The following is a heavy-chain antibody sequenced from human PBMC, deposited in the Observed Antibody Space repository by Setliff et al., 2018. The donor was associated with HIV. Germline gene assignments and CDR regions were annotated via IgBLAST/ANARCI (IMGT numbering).Heavy chain of an antibody. V-gene: IGHV3-73*01. CDR1: GFTFSVSA. Sequence: PGGSLRLSCRASGFTFSVSAIHWVRQVPGVGLEWVGRIRSKANRYTTTYAASVKGRFTVSRDDSENMAYLQMNSLNIEDTAIYYCARRVSGSYYPYFDYWGQGTLVTVSS. J-gene: IGHJ4*02. D-gene: IGHD1-26*01. CDR2: IRSKANRYTT. CDR3: ARRVSGSYYPYFDY.